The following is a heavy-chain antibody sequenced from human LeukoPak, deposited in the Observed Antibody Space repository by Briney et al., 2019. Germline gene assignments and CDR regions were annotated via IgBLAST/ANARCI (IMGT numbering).Heavy chain of an antibody. D-gene: IGHD3-22*01. Sequence: ASVTVSCKASGGTFSSYAISWVRQAPGQGLEWMGRIIPILGIANYAQKFQGRVTITADKSTSTAYMELSSLRSEDTAVYYCAREVNTMIVVGRRFDYWGQGTLVTASS. J-gene: IGHJ4*02. CDR2: IIPILGIA. V-gene: IGHV1-69*10. CDR1: GGTFSSYA. CDR3: AREVNTMIVVGRRFDY.